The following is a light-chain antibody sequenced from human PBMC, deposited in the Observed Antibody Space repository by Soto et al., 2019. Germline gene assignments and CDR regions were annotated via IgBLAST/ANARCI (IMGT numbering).Light chain of an antibody. V-gene: IGKV3-15*01. CDR2: GAS. CDR1: QSVSSN. Sequence: IVMTQSPATLSVSPGERVALSCRASQSVSSNLAWYQQKPGQAPRLLIFGASTRATGIPARFSGSGSGTEFTLTISSLQSEDFAVYYCQRYNKWPPITFGQGTRLEIK. CDR3: QRYNKWPPIT. J-gene: IGKJ5*01.